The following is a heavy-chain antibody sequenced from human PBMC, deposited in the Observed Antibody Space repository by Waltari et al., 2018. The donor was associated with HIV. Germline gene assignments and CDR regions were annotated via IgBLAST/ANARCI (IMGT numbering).Heavy chain of an antibody. D-gene: IGHD3-22*01. CDR2: IKSKTDGGTT. V-gene: IGHV3-15*01. CDR3: TTAMIDY. J-gene: IGHJ4*02. CDR1: GFTFTNAW. Sequence: EVQLVESGGGLVMPGGSLRLSCAASGFTFTNAWMTWVRQAPGKGLEWFGRIKSKTDGGTTDYAAPVRGRFTISRDDSKNTLYLQMNSLETEDTAVYYCTTAMIDYWGQGTLVTVSS.